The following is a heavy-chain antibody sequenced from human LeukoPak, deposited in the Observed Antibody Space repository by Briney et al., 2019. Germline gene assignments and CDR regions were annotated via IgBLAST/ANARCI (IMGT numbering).Heavy chain of an antibody. CDR1: GGSIDAYY. J-gene: IGHJ4*02. D-gene: IGHD3-10*01. CDR2: IFYSGGT. V-gene: IGHV4-59*08. CDR3: ARVKRGSGSYALDY. Sequence: SETLSLTCTVSGGSIDAYYWSWIRQPPGKGLEWIGYIFYSGGTNYNPPLRSRVAISVDTSKNHFSLNLTSVAAADTAVYFCARVKRGSGSYALDYWGQGTLVTVSS.